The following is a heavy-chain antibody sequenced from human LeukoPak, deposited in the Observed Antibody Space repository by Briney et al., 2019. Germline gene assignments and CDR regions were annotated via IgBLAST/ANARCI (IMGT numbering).Heavy chain of an antibody. D-gene: IGHD2-8*02. CDR1: GFTFSSYS. J-gene: IGHJ4*02. V-gene: IGHV3-48*04. Sequence: GGSLRLSCAASGFTFSSYSMNWVRQAPGKGLEWVSYISSGSSTIYYADSVKGRFTISRDNAKNSLYLQMNSLRAEDTAVYYCARDPEVTGDYWGQGTLVTVSS. CDR2: ISSGSSTI. CDR3: ARDPEVTGDY.